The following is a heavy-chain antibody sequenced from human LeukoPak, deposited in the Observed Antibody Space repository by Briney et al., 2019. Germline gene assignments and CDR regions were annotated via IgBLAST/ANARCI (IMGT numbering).Heavy chain of an antibody. V-gene: IGHV3-30*04. Sequence: GGSLRLSCAASGFTFSSYAMHWVRQAPGKGLEWVAVISYDGSNKYYADSVKGRFTISRDNSKNTLYLQMNSLRAEDTAVYYCASGLVVVVTAVGDAFDIWGQGTMVTVSS. CDR2: ISYDGSNK. CDR3: ASGLVVVVTAVGDAFDI. J-gene: IGHJ3*02. CDR1: GFTFSSYA. D-gene: IGHD2-21*02.